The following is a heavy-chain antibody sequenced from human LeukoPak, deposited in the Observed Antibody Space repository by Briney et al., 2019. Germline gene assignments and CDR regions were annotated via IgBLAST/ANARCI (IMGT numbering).Heavy chain of an antibody. CDR3: ARDYDDILTGPDY. V-gene: IGHV3-21*01. J-gene: IGHJ4*02. D-gene: IGHD3-9*01. CDR1: GFTFSSYS. Sequence: GGSLRLSCAASGFTFSSYSMNWVREAPGKGLEWVSSISSSSYTYYADSLKGRFTISRDNAKNSLSLQMNSLRAEDTAVYYCARDYDDILTGPDYWGQGTLVTVSS. CDR2: ISSSSYT.